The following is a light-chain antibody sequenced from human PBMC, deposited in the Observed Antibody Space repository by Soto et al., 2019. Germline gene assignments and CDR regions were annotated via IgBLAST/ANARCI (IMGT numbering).Light chain of an antibody. CDR2: GAS. J-gene: IGKJ1*01. Sequence: EIVLTQSPGTLSLSPGERATLSCRASHSVSSNYLAWYQRKPGQAPRLLIYGASNRPTGIPDRFSGIGSGTNFPLTISRLEPEDFAVYYCQQYGSSGTFGQGTKVDIK. CDR1: HSVSSNY. CDR3: QQYGSSGT. V-gene: IGKV3-20*01.